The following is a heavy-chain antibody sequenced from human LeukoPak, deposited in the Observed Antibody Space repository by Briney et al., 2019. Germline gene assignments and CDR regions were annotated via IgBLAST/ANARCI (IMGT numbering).Heavy chain of an antibody. J-gene: IGHJ4*02. CDR3: ASESSGGSFDY. CDR2: IYSSGST. Sequence: SETLSLTCTVSGGSISSYYCSGIRQPPGKGLEWIGYIYSSGSTNYNPSLKSRVTISVDTSKNQFSLKLSSVTTADTAVYYCASESSGGSFDYWGQGTLVTVSS. D-gene: IGHD2-15*01. V-gene: IGHV4-59*13. CDR1: GGSISSYY.